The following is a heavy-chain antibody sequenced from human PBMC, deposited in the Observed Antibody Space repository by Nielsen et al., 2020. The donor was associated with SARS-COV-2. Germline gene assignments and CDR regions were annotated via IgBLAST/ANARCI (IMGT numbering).Heavy chain of an antibody. J-gene: IGHJ5*02. CDR2: IYPSVGST. Sequence: ASVKVSCKASGYSFTSYDMHWVRQAPGQGLEWMGVIYPSVGSTIYAQKFQGRVTMTRDTSTSTVSMELSSLRSGDTAVYYCARGAWLDPWGQGTLVSVSS. V-gene: IGHV1-46*01. D-gene: IGHD1-26*01. CDR3: ARGAWLDP. CDR1: GYSFTSYD.